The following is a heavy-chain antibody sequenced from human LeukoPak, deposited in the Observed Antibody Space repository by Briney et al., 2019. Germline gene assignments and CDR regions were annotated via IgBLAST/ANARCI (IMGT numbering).Heavy chain of an antibody. D-gene: IGHD3-10*01. CDR2: INHGGST. J-gene: IGHJ4*02. CDR3: ARWDSYGSGSFFDY. V-gene: IGHV4-38-2*02. Sequence: SETLSLTCTVSGYSISSVYYWGWIRRPPGKGLEWIGSINHGGSTDYNPSLKSRVIMSIDTSKNHFSLKLTSVTAADTAVYYCARWDSYGSGSFFDYWGQGTLVTVSS. CDR1: GYSISSVYY.